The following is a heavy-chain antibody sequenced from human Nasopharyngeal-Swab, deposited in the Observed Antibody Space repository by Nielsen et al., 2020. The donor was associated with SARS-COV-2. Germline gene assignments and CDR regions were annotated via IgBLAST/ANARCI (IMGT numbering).Heavy chain of an antibody. D-gene: IGHD4-17*01. CDR3: ARDAPDYGDYAIDY. J-gene: IGHJ4*02. V-gene: IGHV3-30-3*01. CDR2: ISYDGSNK. Sequence: VRQAPGKGLEWVAVISYDGSNKYYADSVKGRFTISRDNSKNTLYPQMNSLRAEDTAVYYCARDAPDYGDYAIDYWGQGTLVTVSS.